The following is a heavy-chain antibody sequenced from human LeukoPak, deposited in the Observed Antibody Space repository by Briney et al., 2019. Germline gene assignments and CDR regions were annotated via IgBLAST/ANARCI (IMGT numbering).Heavy chain of an antibody. CDR1: GGSINISSNY. CDR3: ARETGIAAAIDY. Sequence: PSETLSLTCTLSGGSINISSNYWGWIRQPPRKGLEWIGSIYYSGNTYYNPSLKSRVTISLDTSKNQFSLKLSSVTAADTAVYYCARETGIAAAIDYWGQGTLVTVSS. CDR2: IYYSGNT. V-gene: IGHV4-39*07. J-gene: IGHJ4*02. D-gene: IGHD6-13*01.